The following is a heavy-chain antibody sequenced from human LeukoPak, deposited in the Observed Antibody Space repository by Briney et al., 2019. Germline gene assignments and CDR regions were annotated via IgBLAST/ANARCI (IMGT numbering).Heavy chain of an antibody. V-gene: IGHV4-39*01. Sequence: EXLSLTCTVSGGSISSSSYYWGWIRQPRGKGLEWIGSIYYSGSTYYNPSLKSRVTISVDTAKNQFSLKLSDVTAADTAVYYCARHTSTIFGVVIIPRCFDYWGQGTXVXXSS. D-gene: IGHD3-3*01. CDR2: IYYSGST. J-gene: IGHJ4*02. CDR3: ARHTSTIFGVVIIPRCFDY. CDR1: GGSISSSSYY.